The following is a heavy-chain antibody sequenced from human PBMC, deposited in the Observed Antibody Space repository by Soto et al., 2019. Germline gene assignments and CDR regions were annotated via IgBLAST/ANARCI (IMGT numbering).Heavy chain of an antibody. Sequence: KPSETLSLTCTVSGGSISSSSYYWGWIRQPPGKGLEWIGTIYYSGNTYYNPSLKSRVTISVDTSKNQFSLKLSSVTAADTAVYYCARTKDYYDSSGPRKNWFDPWGQGTLVTVSS. V-gene: IGHV4-39*01. CDR3: ARTKDYYDSSGPRKNWFDP. CDR1: GGSISSSSYY. J-gene: IGHJ5*02. D-gene: IGHD3-22*01. CDR2: IYYSGNT.